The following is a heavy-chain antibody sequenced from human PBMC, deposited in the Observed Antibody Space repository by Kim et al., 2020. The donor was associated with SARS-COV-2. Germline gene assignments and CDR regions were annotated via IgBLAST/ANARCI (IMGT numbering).Heavy chain of an antibody. D-gene: IGHD3-9*01. CDR1: GFTFSNAW. CDR2: IKSKTDGGAT. V-gene: IGHV3-15*01. CDR3: TTLLRYFDWLAVKYYYYGLVV. J-gene: IGHJ6*04. Sequence: GGSLRLSCAASGFTFSNAWMSWVRQAPGKGLEWVGRIKSKTDGGATDYAAPVTGRFTISRDYSKNTLYLQMNSLKTEDTAVYYCTTLLRYFDWLAVKYYYYGLVVWGEGYTVSVSP.